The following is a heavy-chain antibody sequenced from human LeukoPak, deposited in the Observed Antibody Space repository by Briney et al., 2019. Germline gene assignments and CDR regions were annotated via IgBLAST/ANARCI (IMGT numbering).Heavy chain of an antibody. CDR1: GGSFSGYY. J-gene: IGHJ4*02. D-gene: IGHD3-10*01. CDR3: ARDTMVRGGFDY. CDR2: INHSGST. V-gene: IGHV4-34*01. Sequence: PSETLSLTCAVYGGSFSGYYWSWIRQPPGKGLEWIGEINHSGSTNYNPSLKSRVTISVDTSKNQFSLKLSSVTAADTAVYYCARDTMVRGGFDYWGQGTLVTVSS.